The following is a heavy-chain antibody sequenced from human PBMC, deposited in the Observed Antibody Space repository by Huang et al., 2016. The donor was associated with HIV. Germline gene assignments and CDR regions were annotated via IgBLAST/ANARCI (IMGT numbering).Heavy chain of an antibody. D-gene: IGHD3-16*02. CDR3: ARVAMITFGGAIAEEPMDV. CDR2: INIKTGKP. CDR1: GYTFTNYP. V-gene: IGHV7-4-1*02. Sequence: QVQLVQSGSQLKKPGASVKVSCKASGYTFTNYPMTWVRQAPGQGLEWMGWINIKTGKPTYAQGLTGRFVFSLDTSVRTAYLEIRSLKAEDTAVYYWARVAMITFGGAIAEEPMDVWGKGTTVTVSS. J-gene: IGHJ6*03.